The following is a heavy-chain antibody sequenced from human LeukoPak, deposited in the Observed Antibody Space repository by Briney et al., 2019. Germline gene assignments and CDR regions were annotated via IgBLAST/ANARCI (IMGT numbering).Heavy chain of an antibody. CDR1: GGTFSSYT. CDR2: IIPIPGIA. D-gene: IGHD3-10*01. J-gene: IGHJ4*02. Sequence: SVKVSCKASGGTFSSYTISWVRQAPGQGLEWMGRIIPIPGIANYAQKFQGRVTITADKSTSTAYMELSSLRSEDTAVYYCATTVWFGELAFDYWGQGTLVTVSS. V-gene: IGHV1-69*02. CDR3: ATTVWFGELAFDY.